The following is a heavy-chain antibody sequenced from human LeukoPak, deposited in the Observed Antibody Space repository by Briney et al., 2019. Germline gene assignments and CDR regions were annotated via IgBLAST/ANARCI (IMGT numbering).Heavy chain of an antibody. V-gene: IGHV3-30*04. Sequence: TGGSLRLSCAASGFTFSSYAMHWVRQAPGKGLEWVAVISYDGSNKYYADSVKGRFTISRDNSKNTLYLQMNSLRAEDTAVYYCARASFSSSWYYYYYYMDVWGKGTTVTVSS. CDR2: ISYDGSNK. J-gene: IGHJ6*03. CDR3: ARASFSSSWYYYYYYMDV. D-gene: IGHD6-13*01. CDR1: GFTFSSYA.